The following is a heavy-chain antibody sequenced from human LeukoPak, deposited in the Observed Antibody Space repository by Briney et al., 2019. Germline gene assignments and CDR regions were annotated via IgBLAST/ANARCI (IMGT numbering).Heavy chain of an antibody. CDR2: INHSGST. D-gene: IGHD2/OR15-2a*01. CDR1: GGSFSGYY. CDR3: ARGRNRPRRAYMDV. Sequence: PSETLSLTCAVYGGSFSGYYWSWIRQPPGKGLEWIGEINHSGSTNYNPSLKSRGTISVDTSKNQFSLKLSSVTAADTAVYYCARGRNRPRRAYMDVWGKGTTVTVSS. V-gene: IGHV4-34*01. J-gene: IGHJ6*03.